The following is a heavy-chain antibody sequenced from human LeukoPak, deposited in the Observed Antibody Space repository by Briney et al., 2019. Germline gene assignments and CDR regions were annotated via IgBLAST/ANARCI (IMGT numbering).Heavy chain of an antibody. CDR3: ASVNRMVRGVINYYYGMDV. Sequence: ASVKVSCKASGYTFTSYGTSWVRQAPGQGLEWMGWISAYNGNTNYAQKLQGRVTMTTDTSTSTAYMELRSLRSDDTAVYYCASVNRMVRGVINYYYGMDVWGQGTTVTVSS. CDR2: ISAYNGNT. V-gene: IGHV1-18*01. J-gene: IGHJ6*02. D-gene: IGHD3-10*01. CDR1: GYTFTSYG.